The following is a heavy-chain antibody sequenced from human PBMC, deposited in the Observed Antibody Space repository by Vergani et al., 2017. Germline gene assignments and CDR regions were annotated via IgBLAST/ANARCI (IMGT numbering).Heavy chain of an antibody. CDR3: AGGGVEGSWFDY. CDR2: IWYDGSNK. CDR1: GFTFSSYG. V-gene: IGHV3-33*01. Sequence: QVQLVESGGGVVQPGRSLRLSCAASGFTFSSYGMHWVRQAPGKGLEWVAVIWYDGSNKYYADSVKGRFTISRDNSKNTLYLQMNSLRAEDTAVYYCAGGGVEGSWFDYWGQGTLVTVSS. D-gene: IGHD6-13*01. J-gene: IGHJ4*02.